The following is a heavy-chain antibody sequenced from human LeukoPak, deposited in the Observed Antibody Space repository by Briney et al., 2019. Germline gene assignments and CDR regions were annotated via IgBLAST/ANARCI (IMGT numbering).Heavy chain of an antibody. CDR3: ARDYSSSLDFDY. CDR2: ISGSGGST. Sequence: GGSLRLSCAASGFTVSSNYMSWVRQAPGKGLEWVSAISGSGGSTYYADSVKGRFTISRDNSKNTLYLQMNSLRAEDTAVYYCARDYSSSLDFDYWGQGTLVTVSS. J-gene: IGHJ4*02. CDR1: GFTVSSNY. D-gene: IGHD6-6*01. V-gene: IGHV3-23*01.